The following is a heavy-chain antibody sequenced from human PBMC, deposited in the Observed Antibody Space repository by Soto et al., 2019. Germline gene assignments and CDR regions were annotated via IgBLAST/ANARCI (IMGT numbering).Heavy chain of an antibody. Sequence: QVQLVQSRAEVKKPGASVKVSCKTSGYTFTSYDINRVRQATGEGLEWMGWMNPNSANTAYAQKFQGRVTMTRNTSIITAYMELSSLRYEDTAVYYCARERSSGAFDIWGQGTMVTVSS. D-gene: IGHD1-26*01. J-gene: IGHJ3*02. V-gene: IGHV1-8*01. CDR2: MNPNSANT. CDR3: ARERSSGAFDI. CDR1: GYTFTSYD.